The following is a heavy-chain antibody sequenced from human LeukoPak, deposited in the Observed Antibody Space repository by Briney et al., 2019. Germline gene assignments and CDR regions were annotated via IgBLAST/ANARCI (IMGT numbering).Heavy chain of an antibody. V-gene: IGHV3-21*01. D-gene: IGHD4-17*01. Sequence: PGGSLRLSCAASGFTFSTYTMNWVRQAPRKGLEWVSSISSSSSYIYYADSVKARFTISRDNAKNSLYLQVNSLSAEDTAVYYCARDRTTVTTFDYWGQGTLVTVSS. J-gene: IGHJ4*02. CDR3: ARDRTTVTTFDY. CDR1: GFTFSTYT. CDR2: ISSSSSYI.